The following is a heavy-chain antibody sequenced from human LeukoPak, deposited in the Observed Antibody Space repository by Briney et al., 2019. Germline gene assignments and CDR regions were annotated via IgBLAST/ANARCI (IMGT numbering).Heavy chain of an antibody. CDR1: GYTFTDYY. Sequence: LGASVKVSCKASGYTFTDYYMHWVQQAPGQGLEWMGWINLNSGGTNFAQRFQGRVTMTRDTSISTAYMDLSRLISDDTAVYYCARDAGYCTGGSCWYFDHWGQGTLVTVSS. V-gene: IGHV1-2*03. J-gene: IGHJ4*02. D-gene: IGHD2-15*01. CDR2: INLNSGGT. CDR3: ARDAGYCTGGSCWYFDH.